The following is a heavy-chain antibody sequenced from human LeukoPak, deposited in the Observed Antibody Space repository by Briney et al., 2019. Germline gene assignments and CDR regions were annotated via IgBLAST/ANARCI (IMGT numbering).Heavy chain of an antibody. Sequence: SETLSLTCAVYGGSFSGYYWSWIRQPPGKGLEWIGSIYHSGSTYYNPSLKSRVTISVDTSKNQFSLKLSSVTAADTAVYYCARSDSSGYYWTFDYWGQGTLVTVSS. D-gene: IGHD3-22*01. J-gene: IGHJ4*02. CDR1: GGSFSGYY. CDR3: ARSDSSGYYWTFDY. CDR2: IYHSGST. V-gene: IGHV4-34*01.